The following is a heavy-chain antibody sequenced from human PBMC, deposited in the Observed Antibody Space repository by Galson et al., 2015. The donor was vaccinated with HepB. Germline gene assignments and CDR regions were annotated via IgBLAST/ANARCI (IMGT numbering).Heavy chain of an antibody. V-gene: IGHV1-69*13. CDR3: ARDGIPLGYCSSTSCYFSY. CDR1: GGTFSSYA. J-gene: IGHJ4*02. Sequence: SVKVSCKASGGTFSSYAISWVRQAPGQGLEWMGGIIPIFGTANYAQKFQGRVTITADESTSTAYMGLSSLRSEDTAVYYCARDGIPLGYCSSTSCYFSYWGQGTLVTVSS. CDR2: IIPIFGTA. D-gene: IGHD2-2*01.